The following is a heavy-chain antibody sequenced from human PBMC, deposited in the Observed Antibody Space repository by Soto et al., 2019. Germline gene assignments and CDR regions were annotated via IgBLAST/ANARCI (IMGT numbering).Heavy chain of an antibody. CDR2: IYYSGST. J-gene: IGHJ4*02. Sequence: SETLSLTCTVSGGSISSSSYYWGWIRQPPGKGLEWIGSIYYSGSTYYNPSLKSRITINPDTSKNQFSLQLNSVTPEDTALYYCASSDRSGFGFDYWGQGTLVTVSS. D-gene: IGHD3-22*01. V-gene: IGHV4-39*01. CDR1: GGSISSSSYY. CDR3: ASSDRSGFGFDY.